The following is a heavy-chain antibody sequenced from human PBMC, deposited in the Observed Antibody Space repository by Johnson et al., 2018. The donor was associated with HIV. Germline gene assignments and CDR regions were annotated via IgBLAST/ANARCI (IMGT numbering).Heavy chain of an antibody. CDR3: AKSGGYPNAFDI. CDR2: ISSSGSTI. J-gene: IGHJ3*02. CDR1: GFIFSDYY. D-gene: IGHD6-13*01. Sequence: QVQLVESGGGLVQPGGSLRLSCAASGFIFSDYYMSWIRQAPGKGLEWVSYISSSGSTIYYADSVKGRFTISRDNSKNSLFLHMNSLRVEDTAVYYCAKSGGYPNAFDIWGQGTMVTVSS. V-gene: IGHV3-11*04.